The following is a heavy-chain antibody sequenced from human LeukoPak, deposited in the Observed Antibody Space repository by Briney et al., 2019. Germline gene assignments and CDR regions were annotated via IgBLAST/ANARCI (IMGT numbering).Heavy chain of an antibody. D-gene: IGHD2-8*01. Sequence: VASVKVSCKASGGTFSSYAISWVRQAPGQGLEWMGRIIPILGIANYAQKFQGRVTITADKSTSTAYMELSSLRSEGTAVYYCARDSEWSLYGMDVWGQGTTVTVSS. CDR2: IIPILGIA. CDR1: GGTFSSYA. CDR3: ARDSEWSLYGMDV. J-gene: IGHJ6*02. V-gene: IGHV1-69*04.